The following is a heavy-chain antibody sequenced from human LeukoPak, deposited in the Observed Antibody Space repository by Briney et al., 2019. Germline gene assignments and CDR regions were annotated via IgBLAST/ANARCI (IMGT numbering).Heavy chain of an antibody. D-gene: IGHD3-16*01. CDR2: IYYSGSI. CDR1: GGSISSGGYY. CDR3: ARGRYMITFGHEGASPYYFDY. V-gene: IGHV4-31*03. Sequence: PSETLSLTCTVSGGSISSGGYYWSWIRQHPGKGLEWIGYIYYSGSIYYNPSLKSRVTISVDTSKNQFSLKLSSVTAADTAVYYCARGRYMITFGHEGASPYYFDYWGQGTLVTVSS. J-gene: IGHJ4*02.